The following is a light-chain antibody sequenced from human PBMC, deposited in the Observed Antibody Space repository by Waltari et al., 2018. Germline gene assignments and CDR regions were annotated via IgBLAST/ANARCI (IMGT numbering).Light chain of an antibody. CDR1: SSDVGAYNS. J-gene: IGLJ2*01. CDR3: SSYISSSTLEL. V-gene: IGLV2-14*03. Sequence: QSALTQPASVSGSPGQSITIPCTGTSSDVGAYNSVPWYQQHPGKAPKLMIFDVSNRPSGVSNRFSGSKSGNTASLTISGLQAEDEADYYCSSYISSSTLELFGGGTSLTVL. CDR2: DVS.